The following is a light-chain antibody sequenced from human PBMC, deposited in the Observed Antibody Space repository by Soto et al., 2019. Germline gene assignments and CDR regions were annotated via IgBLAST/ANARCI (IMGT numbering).Light chain of an antibody. V-gene: IGLV2-14*01. CDR2: DVS. CDR1: SSDVGGYTY. J-gene: IGLJ1*01. Sequence: QSVLTQPASLSGSPGQSITISCAGTSSDVGGYTYVSWYQQHPGKAPKLMIYDVSNRPSGVFNRFSGSKSGNTASLTISGLQAEDEADYYCTSYTSSSTPYVFGGGTKVTVL. CDR3: TSYTSSSTPYV.